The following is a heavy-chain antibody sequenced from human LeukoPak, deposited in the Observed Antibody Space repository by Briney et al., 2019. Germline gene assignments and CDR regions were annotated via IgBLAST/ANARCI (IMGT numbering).Heavy chain of an antibody. D-gene: IGHD5-18*01. CDR2: ISETGRST. CDR1: GFTFSTFA. J-gene: IGHJ4*02. Sequence: GGSLRLSCVASGFTFSTFAMNWVRQAPGKGLEWVSTISETGRSTYYADSVKGQFTISRDNSKNTLYLQMNSLRAEDTTVYYCAKDRGYSYGISEYWGQGTLVTVSS. CDR3: AKDRGYSYGISEY. V-gene: IGHV3-23*01.